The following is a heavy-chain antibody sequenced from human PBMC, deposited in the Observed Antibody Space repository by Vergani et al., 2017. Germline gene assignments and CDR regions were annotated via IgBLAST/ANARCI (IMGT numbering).Heavy chain of an antibody. CDR1: GGSISSGSYY. CDR3: ARAGYCSGGSCYSGIDY. J-gene: IGHJ4*02. CDR2: IYYSGST. D-gene: IGHD2-15*01. Sequence: QVQLQESGPGLVKPSQTLSLTCTVSGGSISSGSYYWSWIRQPAGKGLEWIGSIYYSGSTYYNPSLKSRVTISVDTSKNQFSLKLSSVTAADTAVYYCARAGYCSGGSCYSGIDYWGQGTLVTVSS. V-gene: IGHV4-39*07.